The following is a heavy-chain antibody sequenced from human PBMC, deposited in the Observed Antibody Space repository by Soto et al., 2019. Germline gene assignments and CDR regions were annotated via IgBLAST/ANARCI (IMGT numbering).Heavy chain of an antibody. D-gene: IGHD2-8*01. V-gene: IGHV4-59*02. CDR2: MYHGGRT. J-gene: IGHJ4*02. CDR1: GDSVTNYF. CDR3: ARDPGYCTNGVCPIFDF. Sequence: WETLSLTGSVSGDSVTNYFWSWRRQPPGKGLEWIGHMYHGGRTNYSPSLKSRVTMSLDSSKTQFSLNLSSVTAADTAVYFCARDPGYCTNGVCPIFDFWGQGVLVTVSS.